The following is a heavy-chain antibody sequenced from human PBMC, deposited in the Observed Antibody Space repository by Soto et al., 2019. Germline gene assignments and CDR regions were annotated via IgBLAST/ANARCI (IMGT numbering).Heavy chain of an antibody. J-gene: IGHJ4*02. CDR2: IRSNERGT. CDR3: GRVDWNPGGD. D-gene: IGHD1-1*01. CDR1: GLSFSDSW. Sequence: EVRLVESGGGLVQPGGPLRLSCVSSGLSFSDSWINWVRQAPGKGLMWASGIRSNERGTAYADSVKGRFTISRDNANNTVYLQSNNLRAEDTAVYYCGRVDWNPGGDWGQGTLVTVSS. V-gene: IGHV3-74*01.